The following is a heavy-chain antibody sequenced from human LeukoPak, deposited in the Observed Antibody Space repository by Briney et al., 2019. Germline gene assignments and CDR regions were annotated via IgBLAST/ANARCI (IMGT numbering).Heavy chain of an antibody. V-gene: IGHV3-23*01. CDR2: ISGSGGST. CDR1: GFTFSSYA. J-gene: IGHJ4*02. Sequence: SGGSLRLSCAASGFTFSSYAMSWVRHAPGKGREWVSAISGSGGSTYYADSVKGRFTISRDNSKNTLYLQMNSLRAEDTAVYYCAKDGVGANDYWGQGTLVTVSS. CDR3: AKDGVGANDY. D-gene: IGHD1-26*01.